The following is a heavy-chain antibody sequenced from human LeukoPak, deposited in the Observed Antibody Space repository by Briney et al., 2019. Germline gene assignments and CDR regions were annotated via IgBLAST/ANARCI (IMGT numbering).Heavy chain of an antibody. CDR3: ARNGGSFYFDY. J-gene: IGHJ4*02. V-gene: IGHV4-4*07. CDR2: IYTSGST. Sequence: SETLSLTCTGSVGSISSYFWSWIGQPAGKGLEWIGRIYTSGSTNYNPSLKSRVTMSVDTSKNQFSLKLGSVTAADTAVYYCARNGGSFYFDYWGQGTLVTVSS. CDR1: VGSISSYF. D-gene: IGHD1-26*01.